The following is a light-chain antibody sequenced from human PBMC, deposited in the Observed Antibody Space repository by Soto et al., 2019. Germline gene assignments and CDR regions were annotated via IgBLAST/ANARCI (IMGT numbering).Light chain of an antibody. Sequence: ETVMTQSPVTLSVSPGERATLSCRASQSVSGNLAWYQQRSGQTPRLLIYGASTRAAGIPARFSGSGSGTEFTLTISSLQSEDFAVYYCQQYNNWPLTFGGGTKVEIK. CDR1: QSVSGN. CDR3: QQYNNWPLT. CDR2: GAS. V-gene: IGKV3-15*01. J-gene: IGKJ4*01.